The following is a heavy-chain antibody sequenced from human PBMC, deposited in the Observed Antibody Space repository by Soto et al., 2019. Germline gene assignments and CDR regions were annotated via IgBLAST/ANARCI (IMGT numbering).Heavy chain of an antibody. Sequence: RLSCASSIFTFSSYAMHLVRQAPGKGLEWVAVISYDGSNQYYADSVKGRFTISRDNSKNTLYLQMNSLRAEDTAVYYCSSGGYGDYVGGFDYWGQGTLVTVSS. V-gene: IGHV3-30-3*01. CDR2: ISYDGSNQ. D-gene: IGHD4-17*01. CDR3: SSGGYGDYVGGFDY. J-gene: IGHJ4*02. CDR1: IFTFSSYA.